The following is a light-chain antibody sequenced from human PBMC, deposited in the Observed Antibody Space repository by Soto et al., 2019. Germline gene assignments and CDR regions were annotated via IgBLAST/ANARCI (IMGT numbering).Light chain of an antibody. V-gene: IGKV3-15*01. Sequence: EILMTQSPATLSVYPGERTTLACRASQSVGSNLAWYQQKPGQAPRLLIYAASTRASGVPARFSGSGSGTEFTLTISSLQSEDFAVYYCQQYNNWLRTFGHGTKVDIK. CDR2: AAS. CDR3: QQYNNWLRT. J-gene: IGKJ1*01. CDR1: QSVGSN.